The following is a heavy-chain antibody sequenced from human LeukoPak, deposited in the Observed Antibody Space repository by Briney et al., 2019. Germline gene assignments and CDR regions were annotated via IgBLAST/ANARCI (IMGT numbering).Heavy chain of an antibody. Sequence: KPGGSLRLSCAASGFNFNDVWMNWVRQSPGKGLEWVGRIKPESDGGTTDYAAPVKDRFTISRDDSKTTLYLHINGLKIEDSALYYCTTDFSYWGQGTLVTVSP. J-gene: IGHJ4*02. CDR3: TTDFSY. V-gene: IGHV3-15*01. CDR1: GFNFNDVW. CDR2: IKPESDGGTT. D-gene: IGHD3-3*01.